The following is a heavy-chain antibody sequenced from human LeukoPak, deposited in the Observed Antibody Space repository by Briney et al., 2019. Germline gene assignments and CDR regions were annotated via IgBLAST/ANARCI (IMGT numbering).Heavy chain of an antibody. V-gene: IGHV3-11*04. J-gene: IGHJ4*02. CDR1: GFTFSDYY. CDR3: ASSLGYSYGYGEDY. CDR2: ISSSGSTI. Sequence: GGSLRLPCAASGFTFSDYYMSWIRQAPGKGLEWVSYISSSGSTIYYADSVKGRFTISRDNAKNSLYLQTNSLRAEDTAVYYCASSLGYSYGYGEDYWGQGTLVTVSS. D-gene: IGHD5-18*01.